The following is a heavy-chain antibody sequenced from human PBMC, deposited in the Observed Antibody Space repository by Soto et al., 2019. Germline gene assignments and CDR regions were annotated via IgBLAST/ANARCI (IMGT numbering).Heavy chain of an antibody. V-gene: IGHV2-5*02. CDR1: GFSLTSNAVG. CDR3: ENGSGWLLYF. D-gene: IGHD6-19*01. Sequence: QITLKEAGPTLVKPTQTLTLPCTFSGFSLTSNAVGVCWFLQSPAKALEWLELIYWDDDNHYSPSMNSRLTFTKDTSKTQVVLIMSNMDRIDTATSYCENGSGWLLYFWGKGTLVTVSS. J-gene: IGHJ4*02. CDR2: IYWDDDN.